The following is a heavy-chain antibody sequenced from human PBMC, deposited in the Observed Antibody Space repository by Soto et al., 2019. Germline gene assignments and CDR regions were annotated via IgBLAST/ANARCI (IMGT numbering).Heavy chain of an antibody. J-gene: IGHJ5*01. CDR2: IWYDGSNK. CDR1: GFTFSSYG. V-gene: IGHV3-33*01. CDR3: ARDRLVAVSAPSWFDS. Sequence: QVQLVESGGGVVQPGRSLRLSCATSGFTFSSYGMHWVRQAPGKGLEWVAVIWYDGSNKYYVDSVKGRFTISRDNSKNSLHPQLDRLRAEDTAVYYCARDRLVAVSAPSWFDSWGQGTLVTVSS. D-gene: IGHD6-19*01.